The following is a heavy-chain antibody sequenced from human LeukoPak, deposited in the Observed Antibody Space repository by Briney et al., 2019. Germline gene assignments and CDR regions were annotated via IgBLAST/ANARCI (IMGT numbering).Heavy chain of an antibody. CDR3: ARSSIVVVVAATIDY. CDR2: ISYDGSNK. D-gene: IGHD2-15*01. V-gene: IGHV3-30-3*01. Sequence: PGGSLRLSCAASGFTFSSYAMHWVRQAPGKGLEWVAVISYDGSNKYYADSVKGRFTISRDNSKNTLYLQMNSLGAEDTAVYYCARSSIVVVVAATIDYWGQGTLVTVSS. J-gene: IGHJ4*02. CDR1: GFTFSSYA.